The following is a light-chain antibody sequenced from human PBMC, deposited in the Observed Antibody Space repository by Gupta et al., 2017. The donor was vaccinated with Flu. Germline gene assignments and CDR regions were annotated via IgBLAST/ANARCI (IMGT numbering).Light chain of an antibody. CDR2: DVS. CDR1: SSDVCTYNY. CDR3: CSFADYYIWV. V-gene: IGLV2-11*01. J-gene: IGLJ3*02. Sequence: QSALTQPRSVSGSPGQSVTISCTGTSSDVCTYNYVSWYQQHPGKAPKLMLFDVSKRPSGVPDRFSGSKSGNTASLTISGLQAEDEADYYCCSFADYYIWVFGGGTKMTVL.